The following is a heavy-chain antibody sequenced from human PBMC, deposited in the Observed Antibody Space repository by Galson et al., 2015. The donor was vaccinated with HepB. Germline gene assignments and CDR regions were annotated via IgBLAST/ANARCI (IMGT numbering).Heavy chain of an antibody. J-gene: IGHJ4*02. Sequence: SVKVSCKASGYKFTSYYMHWVRQAPGQGLEWMGIINPSGGSTDYAQKFRGRLTMTRDASTSTAYLQWSSLKASDTAMYYCARQRDYASPRIDYWGQGILVTVSS. CDR2: INPSGGST. CDR3: ARQRDYASPRIDY. D-gene: IGHD4-17*01. CDR1: GYKFTSYY. V-gene: IGHV1-46*01.